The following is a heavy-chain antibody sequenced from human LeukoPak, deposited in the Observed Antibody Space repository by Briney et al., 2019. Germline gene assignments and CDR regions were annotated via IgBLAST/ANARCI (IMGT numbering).Heavy chain of an antibody. CDR1: GGSISSSGHY. CDR2: IYYDGNT. V-gene: IGHV4-31*03. D-gene: IGHD3-10*01. Sequence: PSETLSLTCTVSGGSISSSGHYWSWIRQHPTKGLEWIGYIYYDGNTDSNASLKGRVTISVDTSKNQFSLRPSSVTAADTAVYYCARHGSGRYYNALKSPFDYWGQGTLVTVSS. CDR3: ARHGSGRYYNALKSPFDY. J-gene: IGHJ4*02.